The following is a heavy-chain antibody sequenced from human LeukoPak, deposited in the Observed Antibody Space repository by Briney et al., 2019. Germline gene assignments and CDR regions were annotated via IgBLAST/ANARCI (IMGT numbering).Heavy chain of an antibody. V-gene: IGHV1-69*04. Sequence: SVKVSCKASGGTFSRYAISWVRQAPGQGLEWMGRIIPILGIANYARKFQGRVTITADKSTSTAYMELSSLRSEDTAVYYCASREMGPGFTDYWGQGTLVTVSS. CDR2: IIPILGIA. CDR1: GGTFSRYA. J-gene: IGHJ4*02. D-gene: IGHD1-26*01. CDR3: ASREMGPGFTDY.